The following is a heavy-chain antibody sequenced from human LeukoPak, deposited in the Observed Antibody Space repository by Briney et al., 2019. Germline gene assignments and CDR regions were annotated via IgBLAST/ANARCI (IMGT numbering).Heavy chain of an antibody. J-gene: IGHJ3*02. D-gene: IGHD6-13*01. Sequence: GGSLRLSCAASGFTFDDYGMSWLRQAPGKGLEWVSGINWNGGSTGYADSVKGRFTISRDNAKNSLYLQMNSLRAQDTALYYCGTARYSSSWDAFDISGQGTMVTVYS. V-gene: IGHV3-20*04. CDR3: GTARYSSSWDAFDI. CDR2: INWNGGST. CDR1: GFTFDDYG.